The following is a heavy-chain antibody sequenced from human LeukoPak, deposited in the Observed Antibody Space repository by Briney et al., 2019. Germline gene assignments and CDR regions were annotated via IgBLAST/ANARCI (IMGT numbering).Heavy chain of an antibody. D-gene: IGHD3-10*01. Sequence: PGGTLRLSCAASGFTFSSYGMSWVRQAPGKGLEWVSAISGSGGSTYYADSVKGRFTISRDNSKNTLYLQMNSLRAEDTAVYYCAATGSYYHGPFDYWGQGTLVTVSS. V-gene: IGHV3-23*01. CDR1: GFTFSSYG. CDR3: AATGSYYHGPFDY. J-gene: IGHJ4*02. CDR2: ISGSGGST.